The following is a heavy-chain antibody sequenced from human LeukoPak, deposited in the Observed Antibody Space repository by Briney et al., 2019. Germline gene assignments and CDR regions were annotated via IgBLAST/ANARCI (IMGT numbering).Heavy chain of an antibody. CDR3: ARVPSSVDSPPDYYYGMDV. CDR2: INPNSGGT. J-gene: IGHJ6*02. Sequence: ASVKVSCKASGYTFTGYYMHWVRQAPGQGLEWMGWINPNSGGTNYAQKFQGRVTMTRDTSISTAYMELSRLRSDDTAVYYCARVPSSVDSPPDYYYGMDVWGQGTTVTVSS. CDR1: GYTFTGYY. V-gene: IGHV1-2*02. D-gene: IGHD3-9*01.